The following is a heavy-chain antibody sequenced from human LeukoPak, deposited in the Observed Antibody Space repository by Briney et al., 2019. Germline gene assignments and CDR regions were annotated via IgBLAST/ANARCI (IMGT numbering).Heavy chain of an antibody. CDR2: IYYSGST. Sequence: SETLSLTCTVSGGSISSYYWSWIRQPPGKGLEWIGYIYYSGSTNYNPSLKSRVTISVDTSKNQFSLKLSPVTAADTAVYYCARQVGAEQWLAPMDVWGQGTTVTVSS. J-gene: IGHJ6*02. CDR1: GGSISSYY. D-gene: IGHD6-19*01. V-gene: IGHV4-59*08. CDR3: ARQVGAEQWLAPMDV.